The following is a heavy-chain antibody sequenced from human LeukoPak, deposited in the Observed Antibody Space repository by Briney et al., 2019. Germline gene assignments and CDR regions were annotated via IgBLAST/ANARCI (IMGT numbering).Heavy chain of an antibody. Sequence: SETLSLTCTVSGGSISSGGYYWSWICQHPGKGLEWIGYIYHSGSTYYNPSLKSRVTISVDRSKNQFSLKLSSVTAADTAVYYCARGLGDYWGQGTLVTVSS. CDR3: ARGLGDY. J-gene: IGHJ4*02. D-gene: IGHD3-9*01. CDR2: IYHSGST. V-gene: IGHV4-30-2*01. CDR1: GGSISSGGYY.